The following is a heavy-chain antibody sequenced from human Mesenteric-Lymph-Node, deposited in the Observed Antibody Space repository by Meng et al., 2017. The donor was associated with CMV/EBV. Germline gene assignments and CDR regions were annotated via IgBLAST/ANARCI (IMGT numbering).Heavy chain of an antibody. CDR2: IYPGDSDT. J-gene: IGHJ4*02. CDR3: ARAPSGISDNYHFDR. CDR1: GYSFTTHW. D-gene: IGHD1-14*01. Sequence: GGSLRLSCKGSGYSFTTHWIGWVRQMPGKGLELMGIIYPGDSDTRYSPSFRGQITISADNSITTAYLQWSSVTNSDTAMYYCARAPSGISDNYHFDRWGQGTLVTVSS. V-gene: IGHV5-51*01.